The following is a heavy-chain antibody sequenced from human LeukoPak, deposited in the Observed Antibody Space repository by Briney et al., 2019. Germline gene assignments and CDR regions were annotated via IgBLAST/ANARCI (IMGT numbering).Heavy chain of an antibody. CDR1: GYTFTSYY. V-gene: IGHV1-46*01. D-gene: IGHD6-19*01. J-gene: IGHJ4*02. CDR2: INPSGGST. CDR3: ARNGGAVAGFYY. Sequence: ASVKVSCKASGYTFTSYYMHWVRQAPGQGLEWMGIINPSGGSTSYAQKFQGRVTMTRDMSTSTVYMELSSLRSEDTAVYYCARNGGAVAGFYYWGQGTLVTVSS.